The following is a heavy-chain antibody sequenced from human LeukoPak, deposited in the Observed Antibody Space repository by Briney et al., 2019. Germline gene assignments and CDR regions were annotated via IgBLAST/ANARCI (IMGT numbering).Heavy chain of an antibody. CDR1: AGTFSSYA. CDR3: ARAFYDSSGYYPYYFDY. J-gene: IGHJ4*02. D-gene: IGHD3-22*01. Sequence: SVTVSCKASAGTFSSYAISWVRQAPGQGLEWMGGIIPIFGTANYAQKFQGRVTITADESTSTAYMELSSLRSEDTAVYYCARAFYDSSGYYPYYFDYWGQGTLVTVSS. V-gene: IGHV1-69*13. CDR2: IIPIFGTA.